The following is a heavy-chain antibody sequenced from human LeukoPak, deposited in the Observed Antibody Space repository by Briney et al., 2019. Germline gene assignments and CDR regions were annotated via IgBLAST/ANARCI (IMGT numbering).Heavy chain of an antibody. D-gene: IGHD3-10*01. CDR2: ISYDGSDR. J-gene: IGHJ3*01. Sequence: GGSLRLSCAASGFTFSSYSMNWVRQAPGKGLEWVSVISYDGSDRKYADSVRGRFIISRDNSNNMVYLQMNTVKVDDTAVYYCIKVGPTASGNYHAFDVWGQGITVIVSS. CDR1: GFTFSSYS. V-gene: IGHV3-30*03. CDR3: IKVGPTASGNYHAFDV.